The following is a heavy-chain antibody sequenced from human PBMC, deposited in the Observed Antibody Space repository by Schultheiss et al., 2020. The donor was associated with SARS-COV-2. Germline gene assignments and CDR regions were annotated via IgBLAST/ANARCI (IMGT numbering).Heavy chain of an antibody. CDR1: GFTFSSYS. Sequence: GGSLRLSCAASGFTFSSYSMNWVRQAPGKGLEWVSAISGSGGSTYYADSVKGRFTISRDNAKNSLYLQMNSLRAEDTAVYYCARYSSSSRLTIFDYWGQGTLVTVAS. V-gene: IGHV3-21*04. CDR2: ISGSGGST. D-gene: IGHD6-6*01. CDR3: ARYSSSSRLTIFDY. J-gene: IGHJ4*02.